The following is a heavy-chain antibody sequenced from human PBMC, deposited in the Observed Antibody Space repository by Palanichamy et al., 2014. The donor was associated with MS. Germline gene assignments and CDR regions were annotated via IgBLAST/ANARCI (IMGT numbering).Heavy chain of an antibody. J-gene: IGHJ4*02. D-gene: IGHD5-24*01. Sequence: QVQLQESGPGLVKPSETLSLTCTVSGGSVSSGSYYWSWIRQPPGKGLEWIGYIYYSGSTNYNPSLKSRVTISVDTSKNQFSLKLSSVTAADTAVYYCARGWEVAMASHWGQGTLVTVSS. V-gene: IGHV4-61*01. CDR3: ARGWEVAMASH. CDR2: IYYSGST. CDR1: GGSVSSGSYY.